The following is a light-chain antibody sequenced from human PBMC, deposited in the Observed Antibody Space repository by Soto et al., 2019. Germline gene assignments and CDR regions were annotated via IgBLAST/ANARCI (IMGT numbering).Light chain of an antibody. J-gene: IGKJ1*01. CDR3: QQYSTSSWP. V-gene: IGKV3-20*01. Sequence: EIVLTQSPGTLSLSPGERATLFCRASQSVSSSYLAWFQQKPGQAPRLLIYGASSRATGIPDRFRGSGSGTDFTLTIDRLEPEDFAVYYCQQYSTSSWPFGQGNKVEIQ. CDR1: QSVSSSY. CDR2: GAS.